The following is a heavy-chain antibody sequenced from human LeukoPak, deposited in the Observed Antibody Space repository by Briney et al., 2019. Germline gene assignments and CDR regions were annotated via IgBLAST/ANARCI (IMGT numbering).Heavy chain of an antibody. V-gene: IGHV3-23*01. CDR1: GFAFSSYG. Sequence: GGSLRLSCAASGFAFSSYGMSWVRQAPGKGLEWVSAISGSGGSTYYADSVKGRFTISRDNAKNSLYLQMNSLRAEDTAVYYCAELGITMIRGVWGKGTTVTISS. J-gene: IGHJ6*04. D-gene: IGHD3-22*01. CDR3: AELGITMIRGV. CDR2: ISGSGGST.